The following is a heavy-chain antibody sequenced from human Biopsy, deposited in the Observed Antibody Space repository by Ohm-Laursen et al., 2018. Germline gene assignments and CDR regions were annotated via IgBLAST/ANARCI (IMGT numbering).Heavy chain of an antibody. CDR3: AVPYYYNYGLDV. CDR2: INPSGGST. V-gene: IGHV1-46*01. CDR1: GYTFTTYY. J-gene: IGHJ6*02. Sequence: ASVKVSCKASGYTFTTYYMHWVRQAPGRGLEWVGIINPSGGSTTYAQKFQGRVTMTRDTSTSTVYMELSSLRSEDTAVYYCAVPYYYNYGLDVWGRGTTVTVSS.